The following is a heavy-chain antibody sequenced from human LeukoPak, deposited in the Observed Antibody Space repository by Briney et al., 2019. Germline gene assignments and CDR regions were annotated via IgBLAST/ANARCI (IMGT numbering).Heavy chain of an antibody. CDR3: TGNYYGSGSYADFDY. J-gene: IGHJ4*02. CDR1: GFSFSESA. V-gene: IGHV3-73*01. Sequence: PGGSLRLSCAASGFSFSESAMHWVRQASGKGLEWVGRIRSKANNYATAYAASVKGRFTISRDDSKNTAYLQMDSLKTEDTAVYYCTGNYYGSGSYADFDYWGQGTLVTVSS. CDR2: IRSKANNYAT. D-gene: IGHD3-10*01.